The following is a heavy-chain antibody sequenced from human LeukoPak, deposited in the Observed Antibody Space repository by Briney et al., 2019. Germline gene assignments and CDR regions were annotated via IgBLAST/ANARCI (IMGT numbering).Heavy chain of an antibody. D-gene: IGHD5-24*01. V-gene: IGHV3-9*03. CDR3: AKAAIGERDGYNSGAFDY. Sequence: GGSLRLSCVVSGFTFSSYGMGWVRQDPGKGLEWVSGISWNSGSIGYADSVKGRFTISRDNAKNSLYLQMNSLRAEDMALYYCAKAAIGERDGYNSGAFDYWGQGTLVTVSS. J-gene: IGHJ4*02. CDR1: GFTFSSYG. CDR2: ISWNSGSI.